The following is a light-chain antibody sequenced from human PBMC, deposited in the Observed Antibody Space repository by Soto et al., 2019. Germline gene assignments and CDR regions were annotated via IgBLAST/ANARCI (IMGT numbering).Light chain of an antibody. CDR2: TTS. V-gene: IGLV1-47*01. CDR1: SANIGSNF. Sequence: QSVLTQPPSASGTPGQRVTISCSGSSANIGSNFVYWYQQLPGTAPKLLIYTTSQRPSGVPDRFSGSKSGTSASLAISGLRSEDEADYYCAAWDDSLSGWVFGGGTKLTVL. J-gene: IGLJ3*02. CDR3: AAWDDSLSGWV.